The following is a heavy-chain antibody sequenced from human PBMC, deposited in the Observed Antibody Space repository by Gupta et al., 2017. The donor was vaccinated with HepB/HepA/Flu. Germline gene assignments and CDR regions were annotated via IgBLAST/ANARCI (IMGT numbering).Heavy chain of an antibody. D-gene: IGHD3-16*01. J-gene: IGHJ4*02. Sequence: EVQLVESGGGLVQPGGSLRLSCAASGFTFSDYWMSWVRQAPGKGLEWVANINPEESKRYYVDSVRDRFTITRDNAKNSVYLQMNSLRAEDTAVYYCARKLGDFWGQGILVSVST. CDR2: INPEESKR. CDR1: GFTFSDYW. CDR3: ARKLGDF. V-gene: IGHV3-7*01.